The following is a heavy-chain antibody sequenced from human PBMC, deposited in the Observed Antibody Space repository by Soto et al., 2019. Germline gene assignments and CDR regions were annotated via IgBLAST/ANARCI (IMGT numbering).Heavy chain of an antibody. Sequence: PEGSLRLSCAASGFTSSKSWIHWFRQAPGKGLVWVSRINSDGTNIIYADSVKGRFTISRDNAKNTVYLQMNSLRAEDTAVYYCARVGTAITFDYWGQGSLVTVSS. J-gene: IGHJ4*02. V-gene: IGHV3-74*01. CDR2: INSDGTNI. CDR1: GFTSSKSW. D-gene: IGHD1-20*01. CDR3: ARVGTAITFDY.